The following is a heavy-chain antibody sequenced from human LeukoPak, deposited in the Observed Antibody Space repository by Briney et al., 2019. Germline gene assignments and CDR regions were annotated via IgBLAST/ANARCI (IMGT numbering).Heavy chain of an antibody. CDR2: IIPIFGTA. CDR1: GGTFSSYA. D-gene: IGHD2-15*01. Sequence: ASVKVSCKASGGTFSSYAISWVRQAPGQGLEWMGGIIPIFGTANYAQKFQGRVTITADESTSTAYMGLSSLRSEDTAVYYCASAPYCSGGSCYLAVQYYFDYWGQGTLVTVSS. CDR3: ASAPYCSGGSCYLAVQYYFDY. V-gene: IGHV1-69*13. J-gene: IGHJ4*02.